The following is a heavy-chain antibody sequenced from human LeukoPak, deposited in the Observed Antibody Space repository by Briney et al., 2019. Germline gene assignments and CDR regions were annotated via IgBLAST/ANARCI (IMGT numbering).Heavy chain of an antibody. V-gene: IGHV4-59*01. J-gene: IGHJ5*02. D-gene: IGHD6-13*01. CDR1: GGSISSYY. CDR3: AREELAAAGPSGFDP. Sequence: SETLSLTCTVSGGSISSYYWSWIRQPPGKGLEWIGYIYYSGSTNYNPSLKSRVNISVDTSKNQFSLKLSSVTAADTAVYYCAREELAAAGPSGFDPWGQGTLVTVSS. CDR2: IYYSGST.